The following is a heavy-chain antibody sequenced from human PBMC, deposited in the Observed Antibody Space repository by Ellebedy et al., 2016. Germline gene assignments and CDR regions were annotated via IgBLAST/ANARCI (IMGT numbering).Heavy chain of an antibody. Sequence: GESLKISXAASGFTFSSYAMHWVRQAPGKGLEWVAVISYDGSNKYYADSVKGRFTISRDNSKNTLYLQMNSLRAEDTAVYYCAREGDGTMVRGVIITYYFDYWGQGTLVTVSS. V-gene: IGHV3-30-3*01. J-gene: IGHJ4*02. CDR1: GFTFSSYA. D-gene: IGHD3-10*01. CDR2: ISYDGSNK. CDR3: AREGDGTMVRGVIITYYFDY.